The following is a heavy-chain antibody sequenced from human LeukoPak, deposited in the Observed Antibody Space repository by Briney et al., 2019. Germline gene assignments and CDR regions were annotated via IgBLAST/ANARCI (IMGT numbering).Heavy chain of an antibody. V-gene: IGHV3-23*01. Sequence: GGSLRLSCPASGFTSSSYAMTWVRQAPGKGLEWVSSITGSGANTYYADSVKGRFTISRDNSKSTLYLQMNSLRAEDTAVYYCARGRGLFPSSNDSWGQGTLVTVSS. CDR1: GFTSSSYA. CDR3: ARGRGLFPSSNDS. CDR2: ITGSGANT. D-gene: IGHD3-10*01. J-gene: IGHJ4*02.